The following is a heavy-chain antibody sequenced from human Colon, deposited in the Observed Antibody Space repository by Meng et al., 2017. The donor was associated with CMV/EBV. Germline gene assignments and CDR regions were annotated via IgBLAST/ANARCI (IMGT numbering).Heavy chain of an antibody. J-gene: IGHJ5*02. V-gene: IGHV3-66*01. CDR1: GFTVSTDY. CDR3: ARTQYLGWQLLRFDP. CDR2: IYSDGNT. Sequence: GQLVESGGNLVQPGGSLRLSCAASGFTVSTDYMSWVRQAPGKGLEWVSVIYSDGNTYYADSVKGRFTISRDNSKNTLYLQMNSLRVEDTAVYYCARTQYLGWQLLRFDPWGQGTLVTVSS. D-gene: IGHD2-15*01.